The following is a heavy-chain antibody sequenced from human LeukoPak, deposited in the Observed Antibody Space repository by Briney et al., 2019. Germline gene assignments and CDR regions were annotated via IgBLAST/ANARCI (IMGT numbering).Heavy chain of an antibody. Sequence: ASETLSLTCTVSGGSISSYYWSWIRQPPGKGLEWIGYIYYSGSTNYNPSLKSRVTISVDTSKNQFSLKLSSVTAADTAVYYCARVVGAFDYWGQGTLVTVSS. J-gene: IGHJ4*02. CDR2: IYYSGST. V-gene: IGHV4-59*08. D-gene: IGHD1-26*01. CDR1: GGSISSYY. CDR3: ARVVGAFDY.